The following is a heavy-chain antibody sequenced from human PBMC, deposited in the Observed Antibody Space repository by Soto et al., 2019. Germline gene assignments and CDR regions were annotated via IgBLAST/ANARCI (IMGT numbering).Heavy chain of an antibody. CDR1: GGSISSGGYS. J-gene: IGHJ4*02. Sequence: QLQLQESGSGLVKPSQTLSLTCAVSGGSISSGGYSWRWIRQPPGTGLEWIGYSYHSGSTYYNPSLWRRVTMTEDRSKNQVSRKLCSVPAADTAVYYCAREGYSGYDSPGYFDYWGQGTLVTVSS. D-gene: IGHD5-12*01. CDR3: AREGYSGYDSPGYFDY. CDR2: SYHSGST. V-gene: IGHV4-30-2*01.